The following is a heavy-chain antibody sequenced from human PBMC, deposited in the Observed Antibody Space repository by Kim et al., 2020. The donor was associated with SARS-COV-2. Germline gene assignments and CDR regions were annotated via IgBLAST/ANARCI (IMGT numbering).Heavy chain of an antibody. D-gene: IGHD3-22*01. V-gene: IGHV4-59*01. Sequence: SETLSLTCTVSGGSISSYYWSWIRQPPGKGLEWIGYIYYSGSTNYNPSLKSRVTISVDTSKNQFSLKLSSVTAADTAVYYCASSPYYYDSSGYLNWGQGTLVTVSS. CDR2: IYYSGST. CDR1: GGSISSYY. J-gene: IGHJ4*02. CDR3: ASSPYYYDSSGYLN.